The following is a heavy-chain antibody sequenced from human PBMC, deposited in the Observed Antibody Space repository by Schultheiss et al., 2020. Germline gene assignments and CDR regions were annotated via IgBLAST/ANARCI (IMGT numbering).Heavy chain of an antibody. CDR3: ARGVTLDS. CDR2: INHSGST. J-gene: IGHJ4*02. Sequence: SETLSLTCTVSGGSISSSSYYWGWIRQPPGKGLEWIGEINHSGSTNYNPSLKSRVTISVDTSKNQFSLKLSSVTAADTAVYYCARGVTLDSWGQGTLVTVSS. D-gene: IGHD2-21*02. V-gene: IGHV4-39*07. CDR1: GGSISSSSYY.